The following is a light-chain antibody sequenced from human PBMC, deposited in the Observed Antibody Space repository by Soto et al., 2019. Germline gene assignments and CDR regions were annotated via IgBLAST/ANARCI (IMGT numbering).Light chain of an antibody. CDR3: SSYTGSSTLSV. V-gene: IGLV2-14*01. J-gene: IGLJ7*01. CDR2: DVS. Sequence: QSALTQPASVSGSPGQSITISCTGTNSDVGSYNYVSWYQQHPGKAPKLMIYDVSNRPSGVSNRFSGSKSGNTASLTISGLQAEDEADYYCSSYTGSSTLSVFGTGTQLTVL. CDR1: NSDVGSYNY.